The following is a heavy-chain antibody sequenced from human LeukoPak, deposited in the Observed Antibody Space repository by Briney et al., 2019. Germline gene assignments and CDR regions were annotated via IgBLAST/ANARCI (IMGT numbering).Heavy chain of an antibody. CDR3: ARDGSNFYFDY. CDR2: IYINAGTT. J-gene: IGHJ4*02. CDR1: GYIVGSNH. D-gene: IGHD5-24*01. Sequence: QPGGSLRLSCEASGYIVGSNHMNWVRQTPGKGLEWVSIIYINAGTTHYADSVKGRFTISRDNSQNTVYLQMNSLRAEDTAVYYCARDGSNFYFDYWGQGTLVTVSS. V-gene: IGHV3-66*01.